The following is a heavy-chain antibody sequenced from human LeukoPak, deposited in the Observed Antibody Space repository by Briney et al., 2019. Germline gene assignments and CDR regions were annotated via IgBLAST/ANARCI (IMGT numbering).Heavy chain of an antibody. V-gene: IGHV3-7*01. CDR2: IKPDGSEK. CDR1: GFTFSSYA. Sequence: GGSLRLSCAASGFTFSSYAMHWVRQAPGKGLEWVANIKPDGSEKYCVDSVKGRFTISRDNAKNSLFLQMNSLRAEDTAVYYCARDGRWEKTPSCWGQGTLVTVSS. D-gene: IGHD2-2*01. CDR3: ARDGRWEKTPSC. J-gene: IGHJ4*02.